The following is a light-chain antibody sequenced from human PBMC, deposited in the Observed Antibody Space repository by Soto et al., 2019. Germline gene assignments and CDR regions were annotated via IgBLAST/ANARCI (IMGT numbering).Light chain of an antibody. CDR2: AAS. CDR3: QQSYSSPPT. J-gene: IGKJ1*01. Sequence: DIQMTQSPSSLSASVGDRGTITFRASQSISSYLNWYQQKPGKAPKLLIYAASSLQSGDPSRFSGSRSGPDFTLTISSLQPEDFATYYCQQSYSSPPTFGQGTKVDIK. CDR1: QSISSY. V-gene: IGKV1-39*01.